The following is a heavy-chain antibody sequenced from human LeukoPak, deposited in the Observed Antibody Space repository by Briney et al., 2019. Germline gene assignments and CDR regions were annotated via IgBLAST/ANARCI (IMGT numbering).Heavy chain of an antibody. CDR2: ISSSSSYI. Sequence: GSLRLSCAASGFTFSSYSMNWVRQAPGKGLEWVSSISSSSSYIYYADSVKGRFTVSRDNAKNSLYLQMNILRPEDTALYYCAKGDTSGWSISWLDSWGQGTLVTVSS. V-gene: IGHV3-21*04. D-gene: IGHD6-19*01. J-gene: IGHJ5*01. CDR1: GFTFSSYS. CDR3: AKGDTSGWSISWLDS.